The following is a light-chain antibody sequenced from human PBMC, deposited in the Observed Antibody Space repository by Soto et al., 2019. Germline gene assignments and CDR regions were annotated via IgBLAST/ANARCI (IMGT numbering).Light chain of an antibody. V-gene: IGKV1-5*03. CDR3: QQYNSYWT. CDR1: QSISSW. CDR2: KAS. J-gene: IGKJ1*01. Sequence: DIQMTQSPSTLSASPADRVTSNGRASQSISSWLAWYQQKPGKAPKLLIYKASSLESGVPSRFSGSGSGTEFTLTISSLQPDDFATYYCQQYNSYWTFGQGTKVDI.